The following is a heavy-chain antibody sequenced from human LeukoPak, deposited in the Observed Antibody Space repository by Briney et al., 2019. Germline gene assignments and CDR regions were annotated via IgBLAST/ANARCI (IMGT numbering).Heavy chain of an antibody. Sequence: ASVKVSCKASGYTFTSYYMHWVRQAPGQGLEWTGIINPSGGSTSYAQKFQGRVTMTRDMSTSTVYMELSSLRSEDTAVYYCARAWGDIVVVPAASHRWFDPWGQGTLVTVSS. CDR3: ARAWGDIVVVPAASHRWFDP. CDR2: INPSGGST. V-gene: IGHV1-46*01. CDR1: GYTFTSYY. D-gene: IGHD2-2*01. J-gene: IGHJ5*02.